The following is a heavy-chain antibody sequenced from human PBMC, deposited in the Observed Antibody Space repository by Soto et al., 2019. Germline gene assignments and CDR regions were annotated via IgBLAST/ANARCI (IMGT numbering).Heavy chain of an antibody. Sequence: EVQLAESGGGLAQPGGSLRLSCAASGFTLSGYAMDWVRQAPGKGPEYVSGISSNGVGTYYANSVQGRFTISRDNSKNKVYLQMGSLRPEDMAVYYCARRARPDFYYMDVWGKGTTVTVSS. D-gene: IGHD6-6*01. CDR3: ARRARPDFYYMDV. V-gene: IGHV3-64*01. J-gene: IGHJ6*03. CDR1: GFTLSGYA. CDR2: ISSNGVGT.